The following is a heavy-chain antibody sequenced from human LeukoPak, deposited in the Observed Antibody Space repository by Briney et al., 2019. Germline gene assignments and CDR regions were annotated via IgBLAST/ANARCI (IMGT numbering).Heavy chain of an antibody. Sequence: GGSLRLSCATSGFTFGVVAMDWIRQAPGKGLEWVGFIRHREYGGTAEYAASVNGIFAISRDDSKSIVYLQMNDLRTEDTGVYYCARERAGDVDYWGLGTLVTVSS. CDR1: GFTFGVVA. CDR2: IRHREYGGTA. J-gene: IGHJ4*02. CDR3: ARERAGDVDY. V-gene: IGHV3-49*03.